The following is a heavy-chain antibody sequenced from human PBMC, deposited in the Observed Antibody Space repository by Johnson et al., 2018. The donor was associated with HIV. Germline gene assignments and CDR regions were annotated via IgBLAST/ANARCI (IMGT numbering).Heavy chain of an antibody. Sequence: MQLVESGGGVVRPGGSLRLSCAASGFTFDDYGMSWVRQAPGKGLEWVSGINWNGASTGYADSVKGRFTISRDNAEDSLYLQMDSLRAEDTALYYCARATAYGGRVDGFDIWGQGTMVTVSS. CDR1: GFTFDDYG. J-gene: IGHJ3*02. D-gene: IGHD4-23*01. CDR3: ARATAYGGRVDGFDI. CDR2: INWNGAST. V-gene: IGHV3-20*04.